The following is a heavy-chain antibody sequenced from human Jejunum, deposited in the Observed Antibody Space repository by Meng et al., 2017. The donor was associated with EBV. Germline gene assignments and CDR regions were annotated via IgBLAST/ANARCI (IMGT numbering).Heavy chain of an antibody. J-gene: IGHJ4*02. CDR1: GDSISSSNW. Sequence: RGCGPGLVKPSGTLSLPCAVSGDSISSSNWWRWVRQPPGKGLEWIGEIYHSGSTNYNPSLKSRVTISVDKSKNQFSLKLSSVTAADTAVYYCARYGSGYFPALWYWGQGTLVTVSS. D-gene: IGHD3-3*01. CDR2: IYHSGST. V-gene: IGHV4-4*02. CDR3: ARYGSGYFPALWY.